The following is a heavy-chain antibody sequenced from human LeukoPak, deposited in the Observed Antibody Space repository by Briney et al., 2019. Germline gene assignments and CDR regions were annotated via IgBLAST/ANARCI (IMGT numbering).Heavy chain of an antibody. D-gene: IGHD2-2*01. CDR1: GYTLTELS. Sequence: ASVKVSCKVSGYTLTELSMHWVRQAPGKGLEWMGGFDPEDGETIYAQKFQGRVTMTEDTSTDTAYMELSSLRSEDTAVYYCATYGFFGVVVPAAMMSYYFDYWGQGTLVTVSS. CDR3: ATYGFFGVVVPAAMMSYYFDY. V-gene: IGHV1-24*01. CDR2: FDPEDGET. J-gene: IGHJ4*02.